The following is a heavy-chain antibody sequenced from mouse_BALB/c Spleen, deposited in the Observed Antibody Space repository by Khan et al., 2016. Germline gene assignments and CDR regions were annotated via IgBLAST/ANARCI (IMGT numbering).Heavy chain of an antibody. V-gene: IGHV14-4*02. CDR2: IDPENAYT. J-gene: IGHJ2*01. Sequence: VQLVQSGAELVRSGASVRLSCTASGFNIKDYDMNWVKQSPEQGLEWIGWIDPENAYTEYAPKFQGKATFTAETSSSTAYLQIRNLKIEATAASYCTAASSDGCFDYWGQGTTVTVSS. CDR3: TAASSDGCFDY. CDR1: GFNIKDYD.